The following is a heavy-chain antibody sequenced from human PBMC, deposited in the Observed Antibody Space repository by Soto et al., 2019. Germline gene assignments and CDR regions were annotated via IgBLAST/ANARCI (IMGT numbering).Heavy chain of an antibody. D-gene: IGHD3-10*01. CDR3: ARRFARGSRYGSWSLYLLYGLEV. CDR1: GGSISSDY. V-gene: IGHV4-59*01. J-gene: IGHJ6*02. Sequence: TSETLSLTCTVSGGSISSDYWSWIRQPPGKGLEWIGYIYYSGSTNYNPSLESRVTLSVDTSKTRFSLKLNSVTAADTAVYYCARRFARGSRYGSWSLYLLYGLEVRGPGTTDSVAS. CDR2: IYYSGST.